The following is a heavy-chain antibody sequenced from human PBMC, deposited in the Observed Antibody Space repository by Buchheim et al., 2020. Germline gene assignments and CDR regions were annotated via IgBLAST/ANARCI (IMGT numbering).Heavy chain of an antibody. J-gene: IGHJ6*02. Sequence: QVQLVESGGGVVQPGRSLRLSCAASGFTFSSYAMHWVRQAPGKGLEWVAVISYDGSNKYYADSVKGRFTISRDNSKNTLYLQMNSLRADDTAVYYCARVLGIAAAGISDYYYYYGMDVWGQGTT. CDR3: ARVLGIAAAGISDYYYYYGMDV. CDR1: GFTFSSYA. CDR2: ISYDGSNK. V-gene: IGHV3-30*04. D-gene: IGHD6-13*01.